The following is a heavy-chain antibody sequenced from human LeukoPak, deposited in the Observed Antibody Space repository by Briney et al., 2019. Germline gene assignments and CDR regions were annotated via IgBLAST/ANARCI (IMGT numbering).Heavy chain of an antibody. CDR2: ISYDGSNK. V-gene: IGHV3-30*03. Sequence: PGRSLRLSCAASGFTFSSYGMHWVRQAPGKGLEWVAIISYDGSNKYYADSVKGRFTISRDNSKNTLYLQMNSLRAEDTAVYYCAAGLVHESDYWGQGTLVTVSS. D-gene: IGHD6-19*01. CDR1: GFTFSSYG. J-gene: IGHJ4*02. CDR3: AAGLVHESDY.